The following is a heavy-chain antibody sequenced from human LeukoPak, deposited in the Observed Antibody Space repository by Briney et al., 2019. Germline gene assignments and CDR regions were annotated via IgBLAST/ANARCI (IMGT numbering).Heavy chain of an antibody. CDR3: VRGTGY. CDR1: GFTFSTYV. V-gene: IGHV3-64D*06. Sequence: GGSLRLSCSVSGFTFSTYVMHWVRQAPGKGLEYVSAISSNGDNTYYAYSVKGRFTISRENSKNTLYLQMSSLRGDDRAVYYCVRGTGYWGQGTLVTVSS. CDR2: ISSNGDNT. J-gene: IGHJ4*02.